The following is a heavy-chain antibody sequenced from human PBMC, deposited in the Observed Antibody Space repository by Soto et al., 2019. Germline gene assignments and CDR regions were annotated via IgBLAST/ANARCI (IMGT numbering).Heavy chain of an antibody. CDR3: AKRAIWFGDNYYGMDV. J-gene: IGHJ6*02. D-gene: IGHD3-10*01. CDR2: IYHSGST. Sequence: SETLCLTCPVSGGSISSSNWWSWVRQPPGKGLEWIGEIYHSGSTNYNPSLKSRVTISVDKSKNQFSLKLSSVTAADTAVYYCAKRAIWFGDNYYGMDVWGQGTTVTVSS. CDR1: GGSISSSNW. V-gene: IGHV4-4*02.